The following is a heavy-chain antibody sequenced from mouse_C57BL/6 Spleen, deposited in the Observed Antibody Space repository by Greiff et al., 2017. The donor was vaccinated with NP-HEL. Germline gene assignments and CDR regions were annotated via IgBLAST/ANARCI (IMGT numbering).Heavy chain of an antibody. J-gene: IGHJ2*01. CDR3: TRHYYGSSPSYFDY. CDR2: IDPETGGT. V-gene: IGHV1-15*01. CDR1: GYTFTDYE. D-gene: IGHD1-1*01. Sequence: QVQLQQSGAELVRPGASVTLSCKASGYTFTDYEMHWVKQTPVHGLEWIGAIDPETGGTAYNQKFKGKAILTADKSSSTAYMELRSLTSEDSAVYYCTRHYYGSSPSYFDYWGQGTTLTVSS.